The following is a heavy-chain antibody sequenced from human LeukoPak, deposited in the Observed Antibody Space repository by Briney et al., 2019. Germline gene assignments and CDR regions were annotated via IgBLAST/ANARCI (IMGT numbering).Heavy chain of an antibody. Sequence: GGSLRLSCAASGLTFSSYWMSWGRQAPGKGLEWVANIKQDGSEKYYVDSVKGRFTISRDNAKNSLYLQMNSLRVEDTAVYYCARDQWFDPWGQGTLVTVSS. CDR3: ARDQWFDP. V-gene: IGHV3-7*01. CDR2: IKQDGSEK. J-gene: IGHJ5*02. CDR1: GLTFSSYW.